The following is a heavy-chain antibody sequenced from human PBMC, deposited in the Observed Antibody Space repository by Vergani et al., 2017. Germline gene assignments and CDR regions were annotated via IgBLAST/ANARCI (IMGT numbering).Heavy chain of an antibody. CDR1: GGSFTSYH. V-gene: IGHV4-34*01. CDR2: IDHTGRP. Sequence: QVQLQQWGGGLLKPSETLSLTCVVNGGSFTSYHWTWIRQSPGEGLEWVGDIDHTGRPDYNPSLTSRLTMSVDKSRNHFSLTLNSVTATDTAIYFCARVNTETNGHLYYYYYMDVWGQGTAVTVS. CDR3: ARVNTETNGHLYYYYYMDV. J-gene: IGHJ6*03. D-gene: IGHD4-11*01.